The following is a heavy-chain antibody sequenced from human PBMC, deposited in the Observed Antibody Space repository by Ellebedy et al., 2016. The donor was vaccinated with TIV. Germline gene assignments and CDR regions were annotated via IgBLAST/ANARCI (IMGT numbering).Heavy chain of an antibody. CDR3: ASAYYDILTASR. D-gene: IGHD3-9*01. Sequence: SETLSLTXTVSGGSVSSGGSYWTWIRQPPGRGLEWIGYIYTSGSTNYNPSLKSRVTMSVDTSKNQFSLKLSSVTATDTAVYYCASAYYDILTASRWGQGTLVTVSS. J-gene: IGHJ4*02. V-gene: IGHV4-61*08. CDR1: GGSVSSGGSY. CDR2: IYTSGST.